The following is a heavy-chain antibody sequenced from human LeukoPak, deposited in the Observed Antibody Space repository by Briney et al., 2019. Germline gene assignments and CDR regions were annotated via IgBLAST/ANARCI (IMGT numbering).Heavy chain of an antibody. Sequence: SETLSLTCTVSGGSISSYYWSWIRQPPGKGLEWIGYIYYSGSTNYNPSLKSRVTLSVDTSKNQYSLKLSSVTAADTAVYYCARGGGSGYSYGWGQGTLVTVSS. J-gene: IGHJ4*02. CDR3: ARGGGSGYSYG. D-gene: IGHD5-18*01. V-gene: IGHV4-59*01. CDR1: GGSISSYY. CDR2: IYYSGST.